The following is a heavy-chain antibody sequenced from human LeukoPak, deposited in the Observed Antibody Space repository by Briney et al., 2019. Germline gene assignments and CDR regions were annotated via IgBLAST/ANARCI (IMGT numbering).Heavy chain of an antibody. CDR2: INPNSGDT. Sequence: ASVKVSCKASGYTFTDYYVHWVRQAPGQGLEWMGWINPNSGDTNYAQKFQGRVTMTRDTSISTAYMELSRLRSDDTAVYYCASPGVYCSSARCPYNWFDPWGQGTLVTVSS. CDR3: ASPGVYCSSARCPYNWFDP. J-gene: IGHJ5*02. CDR1: GYTFTDYY. D-gene: IGHD2-2*01. V-gene: IGHV1-2*02.